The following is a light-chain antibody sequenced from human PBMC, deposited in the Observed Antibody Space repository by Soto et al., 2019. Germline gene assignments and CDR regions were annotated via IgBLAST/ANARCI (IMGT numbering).Light chain of an antibody. CDR2: EVT. V-gene: IGLV2-8*01. J-gene: IGLJ2*01. Sequence: QSALTQPPSASGSPGQSVTISCTGTNSDVGGYNYVSWYQQHPGKAPKLMIYEVTQRPSGVPDRFSGSKSGNTASLTVSGLQADDEADYYCTSYGGNNNLIFGGGTKVTVL. CDR1: NSDVGGYNY. CDR3: TSYGGNNNLI.